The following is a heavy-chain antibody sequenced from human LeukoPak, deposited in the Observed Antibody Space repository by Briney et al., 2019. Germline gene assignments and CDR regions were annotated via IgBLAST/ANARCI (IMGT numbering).Heavy chain of an antibody. D-gene: IGHD1/OR15-1a*01. CDR3: ARVYGKQPDNWFDP. V-gene: IGHV3-66*01. J-gene: IGHJ5*02. Sequence: PGGSLRLSCAASGFTVSSNYMSWVRQAPGKGLEWVSVIYSGGSTYYADSVKGRFTISRDNSKNTLYLQMNSLRAEDTAVYYCARVYGKQPDNWFDPWGQGTLVTVSS. CDR2: IYSGGST. CDR1: GFTVSSNY.